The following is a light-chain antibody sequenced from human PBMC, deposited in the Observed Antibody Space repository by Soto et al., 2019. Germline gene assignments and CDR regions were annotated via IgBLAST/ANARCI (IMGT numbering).Light chain of an antibody. CDR3: QQRYNWPPLT. Sequence: ENVLTQSPATLSLSHGERATLSCRASRTVGNFLAWYQQKPGQAPSLLIYDATHRATGIPARFSGSGSGTDFTLTISSLEPDDFGVYYGQQRYNWPPLTFGGGTKVDIK. CDR1: RTVGNF. CDR2: DAT. V-gene: IGKV3-11*01. J-gene: IGKJ4*01.